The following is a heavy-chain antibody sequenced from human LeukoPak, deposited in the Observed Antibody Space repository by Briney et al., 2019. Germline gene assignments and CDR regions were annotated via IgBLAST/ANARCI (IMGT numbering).Heavy chain of an antibody. CDR1: GFTFSSYS. CDR2: MSTSSGIT. J-gene: IGHJ4*02. V-gene: IGHV3-21*01. CDR3: ARSIAVGGTDYDY. Sequence: GGSLRLSCVASGFTFSSYSMNWVRQAPGKGLEWVSSMSTSSGITYYADSVKDRFTISRDNAKNSLYLQMNSLRAEDTAVYYCARSIAVGGTDYDYWGQGTLVTVSS. D-gene: IGHD6-19*01.